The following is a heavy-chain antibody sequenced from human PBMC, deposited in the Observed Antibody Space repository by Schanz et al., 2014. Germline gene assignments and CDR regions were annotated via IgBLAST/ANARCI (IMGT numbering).Heavy chain of an antibody. D-gene: IGHD2-15*01. J-gene: IGHJ6*02. CDR1: GFTFNSYA. Sequence: DVQLLESGGGLVQPGGSLRLSCAASGFTFNSYAMTWVRQAPGKGLEWASSSSHSGGSKYYADSVKGRFTISRDNSENTLYRQMNSLSADDTAVFYCAKGMGYCSGGTCCDYYYDGLDVWGQGTTVTVSS. CDR3: AKGMGYCSGGTCCDYYYDGLDV. CDR2: SSHSGGSK. V-gene: IGHV3-23*01.